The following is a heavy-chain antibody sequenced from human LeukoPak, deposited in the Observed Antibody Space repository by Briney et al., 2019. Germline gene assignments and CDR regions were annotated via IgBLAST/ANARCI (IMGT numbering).Heavy chain of an antibody. CDR2: ISSSSRDI. CDR3: ARGAPCGGDYSSWFDP. D-gene: IGHD2-21*02. CDR1: GFTLSSYV. V-gene: IGHV3-21*01. J-gene: IGHJ5*02. Sequence: GGSLRLSCAASGFTLSSYVMNWVRQAPGKGLEWVSSISSSSRDIYYADAVKGRSTISRDNAKNSLYLQVNNLRAEDTAVYYCARGAPCGGDYSSWFDPWGQGTPVTVSS.